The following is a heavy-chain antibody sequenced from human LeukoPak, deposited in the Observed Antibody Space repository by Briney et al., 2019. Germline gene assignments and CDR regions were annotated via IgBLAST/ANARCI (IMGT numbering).Heavy chain of an antibody. CDR2: ISGSGGST. CDR1: GFTFSSYA. CDR3: AKDRWYCSSTSCRWDFDY. D-gene: IGHD2-2*01. Sequence: QPGGSLRLSCAASGFTFSSYAMSWVRQAPGKGLEWVSAISGSGGSTYYADSVKGRFTISRDNSKNTLYLQMNSLRAEDTAVYYCAKDRWYCSSTSCRWDFDYWGQGTLVTVSS. J-gene: IGHJ4*02. V-gene: IGHV3-23*01.